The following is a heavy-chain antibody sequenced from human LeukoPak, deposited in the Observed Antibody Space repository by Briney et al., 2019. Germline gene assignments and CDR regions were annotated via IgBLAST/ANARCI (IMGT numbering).Heavy chain of an antibody. Sequence: SQTLSLTCAISGDSVPTNSATWTWLRQSPSRGLEWLGRTYYRSTWYNDYAVSVRGRITVNPDTSKNQFSLHLNSVTPEDTAVYYCARRLTQYDCFDPWGQGILVTVSS. D-gene: IGHD2-2*01. CDR2: TYYRSTWYN. CDR1: GDSVPTNSAT. J-gene: IGHJ5*02. V-gene: IGHV6-1*01. CDR3: ARRLTQYDCFDP.